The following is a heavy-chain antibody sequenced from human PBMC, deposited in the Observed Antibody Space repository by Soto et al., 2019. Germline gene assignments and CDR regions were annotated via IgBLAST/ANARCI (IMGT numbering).Heavy chain of an antibody. D-gene: IGHD2-21*02. J-gene: IGHJ4*02. CDR2: ITITGDTK. CDR1: GFIFTTSD. Sequence: EVQLVESEGGLVQPGGSLRLSCEASGFIFTTSDMSWVRQAPGKGLEWISSITITGDTKHYADSVKGRFTISRDNSRNTVYLQMNGLRVDETAVYYCAKGGGGDHGYWGQGNLVAVSS. V-gene: IGHV3-23*04. CDR3: AKGGGGDHGY.